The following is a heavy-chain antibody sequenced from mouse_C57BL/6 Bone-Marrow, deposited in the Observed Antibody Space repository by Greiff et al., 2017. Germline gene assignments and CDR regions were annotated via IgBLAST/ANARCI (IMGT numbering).Heavy chain of an antibody. J-gene: IGHJ4*01. CDR3: ARWVYYGYFYAMDY. D-gene: IGHD2-2*01. Sequence: QVQLQQPGAELVRPGTSVKLSCKASGYTFTSYWMHWVKQRPGQGLEWIGVIDPSDSYTNYNQKFKGKATLTVDTSSSTAYMQLSSLTSEDSAVYDCARWVYYGYFYAMDYWGQGTSVTVSS. V-gene: IGHV1-59*01. CDR2: IDPSDSYT. CDR1: GYTFTSYW.